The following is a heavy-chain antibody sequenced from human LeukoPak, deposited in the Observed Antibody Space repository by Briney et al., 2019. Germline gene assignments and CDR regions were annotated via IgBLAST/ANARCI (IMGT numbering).Heavy chain of an antibody. D-gene: IGHD5-18*01. Sequence: SQTLSLTCTVSGGSISTYSYYWGWIRQPPGKGLEWIGSIYYSASTYYNPSLKSRVTISVDTSNNQFSLGLSSVTATDTTVYYCARNPRNSYGYDAFDVWGQGTMVTVSS. V-gene: IGHV4-39*01. CDR3: ARNPRNSYGYDAFDV. CDR2: IYYSAST. J-gene: IGHJ3*01. CDR1: GGSISTYSYY.